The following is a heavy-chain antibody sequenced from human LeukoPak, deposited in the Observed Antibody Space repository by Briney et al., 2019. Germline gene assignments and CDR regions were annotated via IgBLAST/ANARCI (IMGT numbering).Heavy chain of an antibody. J-gene: IGHJ4*02. CDR1: GFTFSSYA. Sequence: GGSLRLSCAASGFTFSSYAMSWVRQAPGKGLEWVSAISGSGGSTYYADSVKGRFTISRDSSKNTVYLHMNSLRAEDSAVYYCARSFWPGYSGQMIGQWGQGTQVTVAS. CDR3: ARSFWPGYSGQMIGQ. D-gene: IGHD5-12*01. CDR2: ISGSGGST. V-gene: IGHV3-23*01.